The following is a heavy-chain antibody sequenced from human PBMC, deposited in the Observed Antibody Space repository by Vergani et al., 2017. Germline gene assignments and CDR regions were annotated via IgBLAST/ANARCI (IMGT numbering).Heavy chain of an antibody. CDR2: TYYRSKWYN. D-gene: IGHD5-18*01. Sequence: VQLQQSGPGLVKPSQTLSLTCAISGDSVSSNSAAWNWIRQSPSRGLEWLGRTYYRSKWYNDYAVSVKSRITINPDTSKNQFSLQLNSVTPENTAVYYCARVRWGRGYSYGLVGAFDIGGQGTMVTVSS. V-gene: IGHV6-1*01. CDR3: ARVRWGRGYSYGLVGAFDI. CDR1: GDSVSSNSAA. J-gene: IGHJ3*02.